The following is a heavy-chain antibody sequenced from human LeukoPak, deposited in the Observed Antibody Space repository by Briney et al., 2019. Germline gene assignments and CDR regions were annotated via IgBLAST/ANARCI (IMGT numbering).Heavy chain of an antibody. CDR3: ARGGGSGSQFYYYYGMDV. Sequence: SVKLSCKASGRTFSSYAISWLRQAPGQGLEWMGGIIPIFGTANYAQKFQGRVTITADESTSTAYMELSSLRSEDTAVYYCARGGGSGSQFYYYYGMDVWGKGTTVTVSS. CDR1: GRTFSSYA. V-gene: IGHV1-69*01. CDR2: IIPIFGTA. J-gene: IGHJ6*04. D-gene: IGHD3-10*01.